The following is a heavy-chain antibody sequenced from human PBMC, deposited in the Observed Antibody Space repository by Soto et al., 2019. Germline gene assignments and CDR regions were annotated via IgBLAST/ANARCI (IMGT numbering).Heavy chain of an antibody. J-gene: IGHJ4*02. CDR1: GYTFTSYG. D-gene: IGHD1-20*01. CDR2: ISAYNGNT. Sequence: ASVKVSCKASGYTFTSYGISWVRQAPGQGLEWMGWISAYNGNTNYAQKLQGRVTMTTDTSTSTAYMELRSLRSDDTAVYYCARDSVAYSWNEYYFDYWGQGTLVTVSS. V-gene: IGHV1-18*01. CDR3: ARDSVAYSWNEYYFDY.